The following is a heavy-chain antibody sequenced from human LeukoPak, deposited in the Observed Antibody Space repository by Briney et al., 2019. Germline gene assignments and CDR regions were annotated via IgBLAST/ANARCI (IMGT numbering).Heavy chain of an antibody. V-gene: IGHV3-23*01. D-gene: IGHD3-16*01. CDR1: GFTFSSYG. Sequence: GGSLRLSCAASGFTFSSYGMSWVRQPPGKGLEWVSGISGDAGNTDYADSVEGRFTISRDNSKNTVTLQMNSLRVEDSALYYCAKDLGHRSDYWFDWWGQGTLVTVSS. J-gene: IGHJ4*02. CDR3: AKDLGHRSDYWFDW. CDR2: ISGDAGNT.